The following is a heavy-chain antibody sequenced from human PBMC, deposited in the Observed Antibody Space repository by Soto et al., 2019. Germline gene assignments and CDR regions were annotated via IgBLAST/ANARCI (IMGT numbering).Heavy chain of an antibody. D-gene: IGHD4-17*01. CDR2: IYWDDDK. Sequence: QITLKESGPTLVNPTQTLTLTCTFSGFSLTTNGVSVGWIRQPPGKALEWLALIYWDDDKRYSPSLKNRLTIAKGASENQMVLTLTNMDPADTATYFCAHRHTLTSAFDIWGQGTEVTVSS. CDR3: AHRHTLTSAFDI. J-gene: IGHJ3*02. CDR1: GFSLTTNGVS. V-gene: IGHV2-5*02.